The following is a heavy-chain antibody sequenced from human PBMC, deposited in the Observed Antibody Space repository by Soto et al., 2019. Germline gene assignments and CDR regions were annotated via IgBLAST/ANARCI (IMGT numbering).Heavy chain of an antibody. CDR3: ARSRSGAVPDSFGY. CDR1: GFMFNRYA. V-gene: IGHV3-30-3*01. D-gene: IGHD3-3*01. J-gene: IGHJ4*02. Sequence: QVQLVESGGRVVQPGRSLRLSCAASGFMFNRYAIHWVRQTPGKGLEWVAVISRDGSVQYYADSVRGRFIISRDMSKDTVYLDMNSLRVEDTAVFYCARSRSGAVPDSFGYWGQGTLVTVSS. CDR2: ISRDGSVQ.